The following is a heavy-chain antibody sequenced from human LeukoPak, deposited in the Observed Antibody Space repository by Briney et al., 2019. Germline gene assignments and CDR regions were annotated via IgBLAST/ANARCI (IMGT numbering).Heavy chain of an antibody. Sequence: GGSLRLSCAASGFTFSNFAMSWVRQPPGKGREGVSTSSGSGSSTYYADSVKGRFTISRDNSRNTLYLQMDSLSAEDSAVYYCAKDPPRGSADAFDIWGQGTRVTVSS. J-gene: IGHJ3*02. V-gene: IGHV3-23*01. CDR2: SSGSGSST. D-gene: IGHD2-15*01. CDR3: AKDPPRGSADAFDI. CDR1: GFTFSNFA.